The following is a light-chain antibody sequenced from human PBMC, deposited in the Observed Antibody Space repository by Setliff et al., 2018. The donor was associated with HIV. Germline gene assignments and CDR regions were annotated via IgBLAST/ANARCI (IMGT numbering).Light chain of an antibody. J-gene: IGLJ1*01. V-gene: IGLV2-14*02. Sequence: QPVLTQSASVSGSPGQSITISCTGTSSDVGSFNLVSWYQQHPGKAPKLMIYEGSKRPSGVSNRFSGSKSGNTASLTISGLQAEDEADYYCSSYRSSDTGVFGTGTKGTVL. CDR3: SSYRSSDTGV. CDR2: EGS. CDR1: SSDVGSFNL.